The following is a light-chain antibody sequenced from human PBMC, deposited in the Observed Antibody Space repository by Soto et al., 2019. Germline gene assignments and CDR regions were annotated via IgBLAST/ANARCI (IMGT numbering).Light chain of an antibody. V-gene: IGLV1-44*01. CDR1: NSNVGVKT. J-gene: IGLJ3*02. CDR3: ATWDVSLTAWV. CDR2: NNN. Sequence: QSVLTQPPSASGTPGQRVTIPCSGSNSNVGVKTVCWFQHLLRAAPKLLIYNNNERPSGVPDRFSGSQSGTSASLAISGLQSEDEGDYYCATWDVSLTAWVFGGGTKVTVL.